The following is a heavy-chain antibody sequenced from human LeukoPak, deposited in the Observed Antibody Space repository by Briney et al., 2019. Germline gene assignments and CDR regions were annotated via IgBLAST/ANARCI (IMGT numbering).Heavy chain of an antibody. CDR2: ISSSSSYI. J-gene: IGHJ3*02. V-gene: IGHV3-21*01. Sequence: GGSLRLSCAASGFTFSSYSMNWVRQAPGKGLEWVSSISSSSSYIYYADSVKGRFTISRDNAKNSLYLQMNSLRAEDTAVYYCAREQDDMIVGRETAFDIWGQGTMVTVSS. D-gene: IGHD3-22*01. CDR3: AREQDDMIVGRETAFDI. CDR1: GFTFSSYS.